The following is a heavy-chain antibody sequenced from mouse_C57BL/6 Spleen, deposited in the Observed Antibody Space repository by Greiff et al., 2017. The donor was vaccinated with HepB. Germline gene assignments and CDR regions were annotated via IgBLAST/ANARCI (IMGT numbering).Heavy chain of an antibody. D-gene: IGHD3-3*01. CDR1: GYSITSGYY. CDR3: ARDRGAMGY. CDR2: ISYDGSN. Sequence: EVKLVESGPGLVKPSQSLSLTCSVTGYSITSGYYWNWIRQFPGNKLEWMGYISYDGSNNYNPSLKNRISITRDTSKNQFFLKLNSVTTEDTATYYCARDRGAMGYWGQGTSVTVSS. V-gene: IGHV3-6*01. J-gene: IGHJ4*01.